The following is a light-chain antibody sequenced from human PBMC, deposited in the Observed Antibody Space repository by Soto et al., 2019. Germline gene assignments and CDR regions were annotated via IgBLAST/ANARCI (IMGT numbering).Light chain of an antibody. V-gene: IGLV1-44*01. CDR1: RSNIGSNT. Sequence: QSVLTQPPSVSGTPGQRVTVSCSGGRSNIGSNTVHWYQQLPGAAPKLLIYRDNQRPSGVPDRFAASKSGTSASLAISGLQSEDEGDYSCAAWDASQNVLYVFGTGTKVTVL. CDR2: RDN. CDR3: AAWDASQNVLYV. J-gene: IGLJ1*01.